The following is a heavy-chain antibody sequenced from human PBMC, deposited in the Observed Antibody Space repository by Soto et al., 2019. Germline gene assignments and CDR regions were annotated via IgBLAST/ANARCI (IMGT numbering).Heavy chain of an antibody. J-gene: IGHJ4*02. CDR1: GYIFINYY. CDR2: INPNGGST. CDR3: AKDLAAADY. D-gene: IGHD6-13*01. V-gene: IGHV1-46*01. Sequence: QVHLVQSGADVKKPGASVKVSCKASGYIFINYYIHWVRQAPGQGLEWVEIINPNGGSTNYAEKFRGPVTMSRDTSTSTAYKALNSLMSDDTAVYYCAKDLAAADYWGQGTLVTVSS.